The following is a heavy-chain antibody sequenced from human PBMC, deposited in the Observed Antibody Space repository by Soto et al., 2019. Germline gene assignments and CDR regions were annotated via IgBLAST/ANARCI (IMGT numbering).Heavy chain of an antibody. CDR1: GDSISSGGYY. CDR3: ARDRAGALYFDY. Sequence: QVQLQESGPGLVKPSQTLSLTCTVSGDSISSGGYYWSWIRQHPGKGLEWIGYIYYSGSTYYNPSLKSRXXIXVXXSKNQFSLKLSSVTAADTAVYYCARDRAGALYFDYWGQGTLVTVSS. D-gene: IGHD6-13*01. J-gene: IGHJ4*02. CDR2: IYYSGST. V-gene: IGHV4-31*03.